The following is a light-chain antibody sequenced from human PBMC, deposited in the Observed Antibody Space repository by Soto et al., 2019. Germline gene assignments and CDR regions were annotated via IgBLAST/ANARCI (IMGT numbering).Light chain of an antibody. CDR3: QDYSDWPTWT. J-gene: IGKJ1*01. CDR1: QTISTN. CDR2: GAS. V-gene: IGKV3-15*01. Sequence: EVVMTQSPATPSVSPGERATLSCRASQTISTNLAWYQQKPGQAPRLLIYGASTRAAGIPARFSGSGSGTEFTLIISSLQSEDFAVYYCQDYSDWPTWTFGQGTKVDIK.